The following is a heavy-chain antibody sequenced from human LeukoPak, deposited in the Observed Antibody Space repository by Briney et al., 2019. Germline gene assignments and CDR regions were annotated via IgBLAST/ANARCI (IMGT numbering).Heavy chain of an antibody. V-gene: IGHV3-23*01. CDR2: ISGSGDST. D-gene: IGHD2-15*01. J-gene: IGHJ4*02. CDR3: AKAPPHLVVGKLYYFDY. CDR1: PFTFDNYA. Sequence: PGGSLRLSCAASPFTFDNYAMAWVRQAPGKGLEWVSTISGSGDSTYHADSVKGRFTISRDNSKDTLYLQMNSLRAEDTAVYYCAKAPPHLVVGKLYYFDYWGQGTLVTVSS.